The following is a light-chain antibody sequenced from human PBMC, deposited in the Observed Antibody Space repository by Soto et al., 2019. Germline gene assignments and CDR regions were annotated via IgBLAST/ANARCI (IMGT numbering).Light chain of an antibody. J-gene: IGKJ1*01. Sequence: EIVLTQSPGTLSLSPGERATLSCRASQRVSSSYLAWYQQKPGQAPRLLIYGASSRATGIPDRFSGSGSGTDFTLTISRLEPEDFAVYYCQQYGCSRTFGQGTKVEIK. CDR1: QRVSSSY. V-gene: IGKV3-20*01. CDR3: QQYGCSRT. CDR2: GAS.